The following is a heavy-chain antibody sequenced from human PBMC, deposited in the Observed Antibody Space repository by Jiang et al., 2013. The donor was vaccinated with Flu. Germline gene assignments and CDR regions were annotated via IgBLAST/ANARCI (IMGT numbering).Heavy chain of an antibody. CDR1: GFSLSTSEMC. CDR3: ARNRITGTTGFDY. D-gene: IGHD1-14*01. J-gene: IGHJ4*02. V-gene: IGHV2-70*11. Sequence: TQTLTLTCTFSGFSLSTSEMCVNWIRQPPGKALEWLARIDWDDDKYHSTSLKTRLTISKDTSKNQVVLTMTNMDPVDTATYYCARNRITGTTGFDYWGQGTLVTVSS. CDR2: IDWDDDK.